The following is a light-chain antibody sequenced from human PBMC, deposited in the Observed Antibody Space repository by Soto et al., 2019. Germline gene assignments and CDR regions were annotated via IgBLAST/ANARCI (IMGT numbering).Light chain of an antibody. CDR1: QSVSSSY. CDR2: GAS. J-gene: IGKJ1*01. Sequence: EIVLTPSPGTLSLSPVERATLSCRASQSVSSSYLAWYQQKPGQAPRLLIYGASSRATGIPDRFSGSGSGTDFTLTISRLEPEDVAVYYCQQYGSSRTFGQGTKVDIK. CDR3: QQYGSSRT. V-gene: IGKV3-20*01.